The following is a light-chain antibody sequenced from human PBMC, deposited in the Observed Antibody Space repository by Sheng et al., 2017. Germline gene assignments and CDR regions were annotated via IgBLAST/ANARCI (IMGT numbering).Light chain of an antibody. J-gene: IGKJ1*01. CDR1: QGIRNA. V-gene: IGKV1-6*01. Sequence: AIQMTQSPSSLSASVGDRVIITCRASQGIRNALGWYQQKPGKAPKLLIYGASTLQSGVPSRFSGSGSGTDFTLTISSLQPEDFATYYCLQDYNFPRTFGQGTKVEIK. CDR2: GAS. CDR3: LQDYNFPRT.